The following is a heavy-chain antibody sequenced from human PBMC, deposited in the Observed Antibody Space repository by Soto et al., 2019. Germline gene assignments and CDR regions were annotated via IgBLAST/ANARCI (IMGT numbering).Heavy chain of an antibody. CDR1: GYTFTSYD. J-gene: IGHJ3*02. D-gene: IGHD3-9*01. Sequence: GASVKVSCKASGYTFTSYDINWVRQATGQGREWMGWMNPNSGNTGYAQKFQGRVTMTRNTSISTAYMELSSLRSEDTAVYYCARGIGVRYYDILTGYYSAPNDAFDIWGQGTMVTVSS. CDR2: MNPNSGNT. V-gene: IGHV1-8*01. CDR3: ARGIGVRYYDILTGYYSAPNDAFDI.